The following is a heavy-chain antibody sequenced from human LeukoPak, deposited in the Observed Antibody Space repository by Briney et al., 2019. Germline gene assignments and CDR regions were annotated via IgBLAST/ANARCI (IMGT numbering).Heavy chain of an antibody. CDR2: IYYSGSS. CDR1: GGSISGYH. Sequence: SETLSLTCNVSGGSISGYHWSWIRQPPGKGLEWLGYIYYSGSSNYNPSLKSRVTISADTSKNQFSLKLSSVTAADTAVYYCARGERYCSSTSCRAFDYWGQGTLVTVSS. V-gene: IGHV4-59*01. D-gene: IGHD2-2*01. J-gene: IGHJ4*02. CDR3: ARGERYCSSTSCRAFDY.